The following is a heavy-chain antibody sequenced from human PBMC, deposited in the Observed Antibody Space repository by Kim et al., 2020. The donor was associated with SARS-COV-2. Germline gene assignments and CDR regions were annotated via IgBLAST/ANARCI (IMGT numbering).Heavy chain of an antibody. V-gene: IGHV3-53*01. CDR3: ARRVSVTGYHYGMDV. D-gene: IGHD2-21*02. Sequence: DSVKGRFTNSRDNSKNTLYLQMKNLRAEDTAVYYCARRVSVTGYHYGMDVLGKGTTVTVSS. J-gene: IGHJ6*04.